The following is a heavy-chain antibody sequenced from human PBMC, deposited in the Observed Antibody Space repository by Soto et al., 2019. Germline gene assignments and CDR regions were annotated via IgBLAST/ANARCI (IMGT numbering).Heavy chain of an antibody. CDR1: GGTFSSYA. Sequence: QVQLVQSGAEGKKPGSSVKVSCTASGGTFSSYAFSGVRQAPGQGLEWMGGIIPFYGTANYAEKFQGRVTITADESTTTAHMELSRRRSEDTAVYYCARSGGHSYYYYGLDFWGLGTTVTVSS. D-gene: IGHD2-15*01. CDR3: ARSGGHSYYYYGLDF. V-gene: IGHV1-69*01. CDR2: IIPFYGTA. J-gene: IGHJ6*02.